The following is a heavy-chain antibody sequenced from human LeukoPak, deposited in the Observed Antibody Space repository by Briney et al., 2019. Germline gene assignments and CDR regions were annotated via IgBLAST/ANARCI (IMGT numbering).Heavy chain of an antibody. CDR1: GFTSSTYN. CDR2: ITSGGGYT. V-gene: IGHV3-21*06. D-gene: IGHD3-9*01. Sequence: GGSLRLSCAASGFTSSTYNMNWVRQAPGKGLEWVSSITSGGGYTYYADSVKGRFTTSRDNAKNSLSLRLDSLRAEDTAVYYCARGHYDVLTSSYKWTPDYWGQGTLVTVS. CDR3: ARGHYDVLTSSYKWTPDY. J-gene: IGHJ4*02.